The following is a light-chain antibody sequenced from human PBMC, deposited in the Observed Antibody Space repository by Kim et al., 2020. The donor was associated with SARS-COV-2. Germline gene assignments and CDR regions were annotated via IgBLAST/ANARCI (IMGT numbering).Light chain of an antibody. CDR2: QDS. V-gene: IGLV3-1*01. CDR3: QAWDSSTAA. CDR1: KLGDKY. J-gene: IGLJ3*02. Sequence: VSPGQTASITCAGDKLGDKYACWYQQKPGQSPVLVIYQDSKRPSGIPERFSGSNSGNTATLTISGTQAMDEADYYCQAWDSSTAAFGGGTQLTVL.